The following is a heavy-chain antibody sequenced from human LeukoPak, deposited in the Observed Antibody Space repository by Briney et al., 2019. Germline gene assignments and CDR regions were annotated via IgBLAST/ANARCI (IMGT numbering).Heavy chain of an antibody. Sequence: PGGSLRLSCAASGFTLSTYSMNWVRQAPGKGLEGISYISSSSSTIYYADSVKGRFTISRDNAKNSLYRQMDSLRDEDTAVYYCARGRYCSSASCYFDSWGQGTLVTVS. V-gene: IGHV3-48*02. CDR2: ISSSSSTI. J-gene: IGHJ4*02. D-gene: IGHD2-2*01. CDR1: GFTLSTYS. CDR3: ARGRYCSSASCYFDS.